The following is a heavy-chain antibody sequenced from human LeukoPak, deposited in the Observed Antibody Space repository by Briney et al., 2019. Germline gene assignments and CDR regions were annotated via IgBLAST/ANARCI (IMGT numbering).Heavy chain of an antibody. CDR3: AASSGWYYYYYGMDV. V-gene: IGHV4-34*01. CDR1: GGSFSGYY. Sequence: SETLSLTCAVYGGSFSGYYWSWIRQPPGKGLEWIGEINHSGSTNYNPSLKSRVTISVDTSKNQFSLKLGSVTAADTAVYYCAASSGWYYYYYGMDVWGQGTTVTVSS. D-gene: IGHD6-19*01. J-gene: IGHJ6*02. CDR2: INHSGST.